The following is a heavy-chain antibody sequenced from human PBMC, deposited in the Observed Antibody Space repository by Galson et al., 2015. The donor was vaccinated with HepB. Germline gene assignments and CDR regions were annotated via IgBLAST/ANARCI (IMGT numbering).Heavy chain of an antibody. J-gene: IGHJ2*01. CDR1: GFTVSNHY. CDR2: VYSGAGT. CDR3: ARDPGQSGTYYWYFDL. D-gene: IGHD1-26*01. V-gene: IGHV3-53*01. Sequence: SLRLSCAASGFTVSNHYMSWVRRAPGKGLEWVSVVYSGAGTHYADSVRGRFTVSRDNSKNTLYLQMHSLRDEDTAVYYCARDPGQSGTYYWYFDLWGRGTLVTVSS.